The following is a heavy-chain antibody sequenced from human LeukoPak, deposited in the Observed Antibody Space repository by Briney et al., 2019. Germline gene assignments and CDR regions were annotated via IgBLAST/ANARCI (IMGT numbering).Heavy chain of an antibody. CDR3: TKLAVASADS. V-gene: IGHV3-53*01. D-gene: IGHD6-19*01. CDR1: EFIVSRNY. CDR2: IFSNGDT. Sequence: GGSLRLSCTASEFIVSRNYMLWVRQAPGKGLEWVSLIFSNGDTHYADSVKGRFSISRDNAKNSLYLQMNSLRAGDTGVYYCTKLAVASADSWGQGTLVTVSS. J-gene: IGHJ4*02.